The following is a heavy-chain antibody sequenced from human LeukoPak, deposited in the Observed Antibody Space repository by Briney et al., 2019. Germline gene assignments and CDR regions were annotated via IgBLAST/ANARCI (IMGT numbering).Heavy chain of an antibody. Sequence: SETLSLTCTVSGGSISSHYWSWIRQPPGKGLEWIGYIYYSGSTNYNPSLKSRVTISVDTSKNQFSLKLSSVTAADTAVYYCAREGSSSWYGNNWFDPWGQGTLVTVSS. CDR3: AREGSSSWYGNNWFDP. V-gene: IGHV4-59*11. D-gene: IGHD6-13*01. CDR2: IYYSGST. J-gene: IGHJ5*02. CDR1: GGSISSHY.